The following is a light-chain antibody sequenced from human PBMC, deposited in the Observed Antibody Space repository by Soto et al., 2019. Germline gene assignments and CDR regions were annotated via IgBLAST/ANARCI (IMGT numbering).Light chain of an antibody. CDR3: QQYTDLPLT. Sequence: MTKSAVALSVTTGERATLSCRASQSVSSNLAWYQQKPGQAPSLLIYGAFTRATGIPARFSGTGSGTEFTLTISSLQSEDVALYYCQQYTDLPLTFGQGTKVAI. CDR2: GAF. V-gene: IGKV3-15*01. J-gene: IGKJ1*01. CDR1: QSVSSN.